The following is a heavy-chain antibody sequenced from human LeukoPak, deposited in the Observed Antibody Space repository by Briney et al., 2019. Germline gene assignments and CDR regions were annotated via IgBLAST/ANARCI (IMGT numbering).Heavy chain of an antibody. J-gene: IGHJ4*02. V-gene: IGHV3-23*01. D-gene: IGHD6-13*01. CDR2: IVAGGGST. CDR3: AKGSAGSRPYYFDY. Sequence: GGSLRLSCAASGFTFRSYVMNWVRQAPGKGLEWVSSIVAGGGSTYYADSVKGRFTISRDNSKNTLYLQMNSLRVEDTAVYYCAKGSAGSRPYYFDYWGQGTLVTVSS. CDR1: GFTFRSYV.